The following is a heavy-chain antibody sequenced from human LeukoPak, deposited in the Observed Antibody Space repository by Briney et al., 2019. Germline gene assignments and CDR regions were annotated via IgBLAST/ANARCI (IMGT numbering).Heavy chain of an antibody. J-gene: IGHJ3*02. D-gene: IGHD3-22*01. CDR1: GFTFSSYG. V-gene: IGHV3-33*01. CDR2: IWYDGSNK. Sequence: GGSLRLSCAASGFTFSSYGMHWVRQAPGKGLEWVAVIWYDGSNKYYADSVKGRFTISRDNSKNTLYLQMNSLRAEDTAVYYCARDAYYYDSSGYSNAFDIWGQGTMVTVSS. CDR3: ARDAYYYDSSGYSNAFDI.